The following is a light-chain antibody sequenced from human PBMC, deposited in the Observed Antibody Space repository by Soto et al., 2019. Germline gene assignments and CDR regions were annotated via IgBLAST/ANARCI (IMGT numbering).Light chain of an antibody. Sequence: EILSTQSPCTLSLSPGERATLSCRASQSVSSSYLAWYQQKPGQAPRLLIYGASSRATGIPDRFSGSGSGTDFTLTISRLEPEDFAVYYCQQYGSSPWTFGQGTKVDI. V-gene: IGKV3-20*01. CDR3: QQYGSSPWT. J-gene: IGKJ1*01. CDR2: GAS. CDR1: QSVSSSY.